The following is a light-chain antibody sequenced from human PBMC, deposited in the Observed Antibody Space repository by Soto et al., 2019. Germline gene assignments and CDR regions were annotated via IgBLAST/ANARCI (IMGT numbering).Light chain of an antibody. V-gene: IGKV1-12*01. Sequence: DIQMTQSPSSVSAIVGDRVSITCRASQGINNWLAWYQQKAGKAPKLLIYAASSLQSGVPSRFSGSGSGTDFTLTISSLQPEDSATYFCQQANSFPLTFGGGTIIEIK. CDR3: QQANSFPLT. CDR2: AAS. CDR1: QGINNW. J-gene: IGKJ4*01.